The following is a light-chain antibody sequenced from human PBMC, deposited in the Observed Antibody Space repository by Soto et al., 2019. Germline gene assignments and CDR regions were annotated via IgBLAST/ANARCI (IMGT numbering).Light chain of an antibody. CDR3: QQCGGSPRT. CDR2: DAS. J-gene: IGKJ1*01. V-gene: IGKV3-20*01. CDR1: QSVSSGY. Sequence: EIVLTQSPGTLSLSPGERGTLSCRASQSVSSGYLAWYRQKPGQAPRLLIYDASSRATGIPDRFSGSGSGTDFTLTISRLEPEDFAVYYCQQCGGSPRTFGQGTKVDIK.